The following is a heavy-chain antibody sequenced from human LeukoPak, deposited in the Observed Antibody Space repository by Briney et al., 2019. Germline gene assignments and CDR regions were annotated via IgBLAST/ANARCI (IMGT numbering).Heavy chain of an antibody. CDR1: GYTFTSNG. J-gene: IGHJ4*02. Sequence: ASVKVSCKASGYTFTSNGISWVRQAPGQGLEWMGWISGYNGNTNYAQKFQGRVTITTDESTSTAYMELSSLRSEDTAVYYCARGGPPDYYDSSGYYTLFLGSYYFDYWGQGTLVTVSS. CDR2: ISGYNGNT. V-gene: IGHV1-18*01. D-gene: IGHD3-22*01. CDR3: ARGGPPDYYDSSGYYTLFLGSYYFDY.